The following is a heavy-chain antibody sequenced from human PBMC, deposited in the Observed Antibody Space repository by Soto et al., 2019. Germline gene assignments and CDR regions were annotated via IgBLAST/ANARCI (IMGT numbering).Heavy chain of an antibody. J-gene: IGHJ3*02. CDR3: ARDLHLSYCSSTSCDRGTDAFDI. D-gene: IGHD2-2*01. CDR1: GFTFSSYG. V-gene: IGHV3-48*03. CDR2: ISISGSTR. Sequence: GESRRRSWSASGFTFSSYGMNWVRQAPGKGLEWVSYISISGSTRYYADSVNGRFTISRDKSKNPLYLQMNSLRAEDTAVYYCARDLHLSYCSSTSCDRGTDAFDIWGQGTMVTVSS.